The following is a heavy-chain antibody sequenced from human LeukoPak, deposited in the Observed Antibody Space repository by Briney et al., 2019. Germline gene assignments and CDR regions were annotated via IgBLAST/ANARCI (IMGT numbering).Heavy chain of an antibody. Sequence: PGGSLRLSCAASGFTFSSYSMNWVRQAPGKGLEWVSYISSSSTIYYADSVKGRFTISRDNAKNSLYLQMNSLRAEDTAVYYCARDRYCSGGSCYWDAFDIWGQGTMVTVSS. V-gene: IGHV3-48*01. D-gene: IGHD2-15*01. CDR3: ARDRYCSGGSCYWDAFDI. CDR2: ISSSSTI. J-gene: IGHJ3*02. CDR1: GFTFSSYS.